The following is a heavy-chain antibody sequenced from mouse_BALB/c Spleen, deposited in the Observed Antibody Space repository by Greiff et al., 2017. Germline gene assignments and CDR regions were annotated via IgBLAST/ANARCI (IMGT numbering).Heavy chain of an antibody. CDR1: GFTFSDYY. CDR3: ARGEYYGSPRAY. V-gene: IGHV5-4*02. J-gene: IGHJ3*01. Sequence: EVQLQQSGGGLVKPGGSLKLSCAASGFTFSDYYMYWVRQTPEKRLEWVATISDGGSYTYYPDSVKGRFTISRDNAKNNLYLQMSSLKSEDTAMYYCARGEYYGSPRAYWGQGTLVTVSA. D-gene: IGHD1-1*01. CDR2: ISDGGSYT.